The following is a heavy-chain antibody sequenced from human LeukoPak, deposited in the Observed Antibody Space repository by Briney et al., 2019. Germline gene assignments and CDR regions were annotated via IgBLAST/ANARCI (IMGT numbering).Heavy chain of an antibody. CDR2: IYYSGYT. J-gene: IGHJ4*02. CDR1: GGSIGSNNYY. V-gene: IGHV4-39*07. Sequence: SETLSLTCTVSGGSIGSNNYYWGWIRQPPGKGLEWIGSIYYSGYTYYNPSLKSRVTISVDKSKNQFSLKLSSVTAADTAVYYCAREEGAANNFDYWGQGTLVTVSS. CDR3: AREEGAANNFDY. D-gene: IGHD1-26*01.